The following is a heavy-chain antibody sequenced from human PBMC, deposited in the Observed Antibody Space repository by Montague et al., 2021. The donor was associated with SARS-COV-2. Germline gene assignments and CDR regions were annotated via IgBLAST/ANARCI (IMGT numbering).Heavy chain of an antibody. D-gene: IGHD3-16*01. Sequence: SLRLSCAASGFTFSDYAIYWVRQAPGKGLEWVALISYDGSNKYYADSVKGRFAISRDNSKNTLHLQMNSLRAEDTAVYFCARDRLKWGMITFGGNDYWGQGTLVTVSS. J-gene: IGHJ4*02. CDR1: GFTFSDYA. CDR3: ARDRLKWGMITFGGNDY. V-gene: IGHV3-30*09. CDR2: ISYDGSNK.